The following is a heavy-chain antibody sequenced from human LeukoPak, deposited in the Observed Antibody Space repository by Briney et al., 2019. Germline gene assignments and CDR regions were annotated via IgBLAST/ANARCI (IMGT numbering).Heavy chain of an antibody. V-gene: IGHV4-4*02. D-gene: IGHD3-10*01. CDR3: AVGGVYLRGGAEAFDI. CDR2: IYHSGST. Sequence: SETRSLTCAVSGGSISSSNWWSWVRQPPGKGLEWIGEIYHSGSTNYNPSLKSRVTISVDKSKNQFSLKLSSVTAADTAVYYCAVGGVYLRGGAEAFDIWGQGTMVTVSS. J-gene: IGHJ3*02. CDR1: GGSISSSNW.